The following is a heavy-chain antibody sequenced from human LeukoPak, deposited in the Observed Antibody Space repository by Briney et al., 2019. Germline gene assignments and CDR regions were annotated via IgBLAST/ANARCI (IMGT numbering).Heavy chain of an antibody. CDR3: ARDIVVADSNWFDP. D-gene: IGHD2-15*01. Sequence: SETLSLTCTVSGGSISSGSYYWTWIRQSAGKGLEWIGRIYNGGSTKYSPSLNSRVTISVDTSKNQFSLKLTSVTAADTAVYYCARDIVVADSNWFDPWGQGILVTVSS. V-gene: IGHV4-61*02. CDR1: GGSISSGSYY. J-gene: IGHJ5*02. CDR2: IYNGGST.